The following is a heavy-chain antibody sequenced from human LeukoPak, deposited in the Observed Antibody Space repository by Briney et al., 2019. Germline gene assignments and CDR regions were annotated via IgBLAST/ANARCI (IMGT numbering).Heavy chain of an antibody. Sequence: PSETLSLTCAVSGYSISSGYYWGWIRQPPGKGLEWIGSIYHSGSTYYNPSLKSRVTISVDTSKNQFSLKLSSVTAADTAVYYCARDFAWWERDDCSSTSCSSVWFDPWGQGILVTVSS. J-gene: IGHJ5*02. CDR2: IYHSGST. CDR1: GYSISSGYY. D-gene: IGHD2-2*01. V-gene: IGHV4-38-2*02. CDR3: ARDFAWWERDDCSSTSCSSVWFDP.